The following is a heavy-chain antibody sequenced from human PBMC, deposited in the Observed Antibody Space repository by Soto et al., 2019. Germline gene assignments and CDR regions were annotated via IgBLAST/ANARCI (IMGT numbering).Heavy chain of an antibody. CDR3: ARCQPGSTSCTRGWFGP. V-gene: IGHV3-13*05. Sequence: GGSLRLSCAASGFTFSSYDMHWVRQATGKGLEWVSAIGTAGDPYYPGSVKGRFTISRENAKNSLYLQMNSLRAGDTAVYYCARCQPGSTSCTRGWFGPWAKGTLVPVSS. CDR2: IGTAGDP. CDR1: GFTFSSYD. J-gene: IGHJ5*02. D-gene: IGHD2-2*01.